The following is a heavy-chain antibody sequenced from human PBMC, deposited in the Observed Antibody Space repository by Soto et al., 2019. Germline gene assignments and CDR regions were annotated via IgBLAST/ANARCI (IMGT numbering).Heavy chain of an antibody. V-gene: IGHV4-39*01. CDR3: ARHAISWVVPAARDYYYYYGMDV. D-gene: IGHD2-2*01. Sequence: QLQLQESGPGLVKPSETLSLTCTVSGGSISSSSYYWGWIRQPPGKGLEWIGSIYYSGSTYYNPSLKSRVTISVDTSKNQFSLKLSSVTAADTAVYYCARHAISWVVPAARDYYYYYGMDVWGQGTTVTVSS. CDR2: IYYSGST. CDR1: GGSISSSSYY. J-gene: IGHJ6*02.